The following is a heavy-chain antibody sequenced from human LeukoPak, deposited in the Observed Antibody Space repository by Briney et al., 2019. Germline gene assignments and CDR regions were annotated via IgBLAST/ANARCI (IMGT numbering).Heavy chain of an antibody. Sequence: GGSLRLPCAASGFTFSGYAMSWVRQAPGKGLEWVSAISGSGGSTYYADSVKGRFTISRDNSKNTLYLQMNSLRAEDTAVYYCAKTPVGESPYYFDYWGQGTLVTVSS. V-gene: IGHV3-23*01. CDR2: ISGSGGST. CDR3: AKTPVGESPYYFDY. D-gene: IGHD3-10*01. CDR1: GFTFSGYA. J-gene: IGHJ4*02.